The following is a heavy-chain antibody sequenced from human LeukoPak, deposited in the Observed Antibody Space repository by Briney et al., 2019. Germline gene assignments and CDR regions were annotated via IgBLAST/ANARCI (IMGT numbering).Heavy chain of an antibody. CDR1: GYTFTSYG. CDR2: ISAYNGNR. D-gene: IGHD3-22*01. V-gene: IGHV1-18*01. CDR3: ARGHIDSSAYYYLD. Sequence: GASVKVSCKASGYTFTSYGISWVRQAPGQGLEWLGWISAYNGNREYAQKLQGRITMTTDTPTTTGYMEMRSLRSDDTAVYYCARGHIDSSAYYYLDWGQGTLVTVSS. J-gene: IGHJ4*02.